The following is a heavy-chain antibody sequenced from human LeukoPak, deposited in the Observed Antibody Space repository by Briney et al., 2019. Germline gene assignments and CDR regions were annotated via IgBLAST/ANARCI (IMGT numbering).Heavy chain of an antibody. V-gene: IGHV4-34*01. D-gene: IGHD3-22*01. CDR2: INHSGST. Sequence: PSETLSLTCAVYGGSFSGYYWSWIRQPPGKGLEWIGEINHSGSTNYSPSLKSRVTISVDTSKNQFSLKLSSVTAADTAVYYCARRMAYYYDSSGYKDDYWGQGTLVTVSS. CDR3: ARRMAYYYDSSGYKDDY. CDR1: GGSFSGYY. J-gene: IGHJ4*02.